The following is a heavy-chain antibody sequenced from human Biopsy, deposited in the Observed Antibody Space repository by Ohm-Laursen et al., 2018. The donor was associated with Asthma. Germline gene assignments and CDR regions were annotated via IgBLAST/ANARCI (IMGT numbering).Heavy chain of an antibody. CDR3: ARCQVGYSSGWSLLLKKIYYSGMDV. J-gene: IGHJ6*02. CDR2: IMTVFGTT. CDR1: GGTFSNFA. D-gene: IGHD6-19*01. V-gene: IGHV1-69*13. Sequence: GASVKVSCKAPGGTFSNFAISWVRQAPGQGHEWLGGIMTVFGTTNYAQKFQGRVTITADEPTSTAYMAVTSLRSEDTAIYYCARCQVGYSSGWSLLLKKIYYSGMDVWGQGTAVTVSS.